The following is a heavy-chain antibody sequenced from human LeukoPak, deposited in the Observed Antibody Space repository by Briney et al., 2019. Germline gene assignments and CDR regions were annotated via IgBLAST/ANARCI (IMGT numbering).Heavy chain of an antibody. CDR3: ARRVDISASPNWFDP. Sequence: GESLKISCKASGYRFLNHWIGWVRQMPGKGLEWMGIIHSDDSDTRYSPSFRGHVTMSVDKSATTAYLQWDTLKASDTAIYYCARRVDISASPNWFDPWGQGTLVIVSS. CDR1: GYRFLNHW. J-gene: IGHJ5*02. CDR2: IHSDDSDT. D-gene: IGHD3-9*01. V-gene: IGHV5-51*01.